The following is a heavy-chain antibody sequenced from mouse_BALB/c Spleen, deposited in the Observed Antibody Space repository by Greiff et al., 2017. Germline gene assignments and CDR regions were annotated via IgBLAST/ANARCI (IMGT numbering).Heavy chain of an antibody. CDR3: ARGGFAY. Sequence: EVQLQQSGPELVKPGASVKISCKALGSTFPASNMPWVKQSLGKSLEWIGYIFPYNGGTGYNQKFKSKATLTVDNSSSTAYMELRSLTSEDSAVYYCARGGFAYWGQGTLVTVSA. CDR2: IFPYNGGT. V-gene: IGHV1S29*02. J-gene: IGHJ3*01. CDR1: GSTFPASN.